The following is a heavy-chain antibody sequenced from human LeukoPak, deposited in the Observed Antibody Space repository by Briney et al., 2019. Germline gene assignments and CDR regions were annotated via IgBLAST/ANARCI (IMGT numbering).Heavy chain of an antibody. CDR3: ARDGGYDDAFDI. CDR1: GFTFSSYW. Sequence: GGSLRLSCAASGFTFSSYWMHWVRQAPGKGLVWVSRINSDGSSTSYADSVKGRFTISRDNAKNTLYLQMNSLSAEDTAVYYCARDGGYDDAFDIWGQGTMVTVSS. V-gene: IGHV3-74*01. CDR2: INSDGSST. D-gene: IGHD5-12*01. J-gene: IGHJ3*02.